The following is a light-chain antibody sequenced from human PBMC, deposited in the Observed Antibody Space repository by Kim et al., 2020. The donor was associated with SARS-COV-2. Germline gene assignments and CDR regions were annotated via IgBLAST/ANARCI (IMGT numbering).Light chain of an antibody. CDR2: GAS. J-gene: IGKJ2*01. CDR1: QNIGSN. Sequence: ETVMTQSPAALSVSPGERATLSCRTSQNIGSNLAWYQQKPGQAPRLLIYGASTRATGISGRFSDSGSGTDFTLTISSLQSEDLAVYYCQQYGDWPYVFGQGTKLEI. V-gene: IGKV3-15*01. CDR3: QQYGDWPYV.